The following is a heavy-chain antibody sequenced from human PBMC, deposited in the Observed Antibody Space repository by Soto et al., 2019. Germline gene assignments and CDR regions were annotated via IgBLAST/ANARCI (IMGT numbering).Heavy chain of an antibody. D-gene: IGHD3-10*01. CDR2: IWYDGSNK. CDR3: ARDATMVRGVTHIDY. V-gene: IGHV3-33*01. CDR1: GFTFSSYG. J-gene: IGHJ4*02. Sequence: GGSLRLSCAASGFTFSSYGMHWVRQAPGKGLEWVAVIWYDGSNKYYADSVKGRFTISRDNSKNTLYLQMNSLRAEDTAVYYCARDATMVRGVTHIDYWGQGTLVTV.